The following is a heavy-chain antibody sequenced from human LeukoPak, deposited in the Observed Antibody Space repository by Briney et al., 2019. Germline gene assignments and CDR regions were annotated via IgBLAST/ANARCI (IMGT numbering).Heavy chain of an antibody. CDR3: ARLPTYYYDSSGYSHAFDI. V-gene: IGHV4-61*02. D-gene: IGHD3-22*01. CDR1: GGSISSGSYY. J-gene: IGHJ3*02. CDR2: IYTSGST. Sequence: SETLSLTRTVSGGSISSGSYYWSWIRQPAGKGLEWIGRIYTSGSTNYNPSLKSRVTISVDTSKNQFSLKLSSVTAADTAVYYCARLPTYYYDSSGYSHAFDIWGQGTMVTVSS.